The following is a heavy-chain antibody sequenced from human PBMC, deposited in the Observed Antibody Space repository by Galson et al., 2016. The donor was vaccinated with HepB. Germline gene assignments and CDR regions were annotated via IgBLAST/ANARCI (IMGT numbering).Heavy chain of an antibody. CDR3: ARRGIYCSSTSRYADY. D-gene: IGHD2-2*01. CDR2: ISSSSSTI. J-gene: IGHJ4*02. CDR1: GFTFSSYS. V-gene: IGHV3-48*02. Sequence: SLRLSCAASGFTFSSYSMNWVRQAPGKGLVWVSYISSSSSTIYYADSVKGRFTISRDNAKNSLYLQMNSLRDEDTAVYYCARRGIYCSSTSRYADYWGQGTLVTVSS.